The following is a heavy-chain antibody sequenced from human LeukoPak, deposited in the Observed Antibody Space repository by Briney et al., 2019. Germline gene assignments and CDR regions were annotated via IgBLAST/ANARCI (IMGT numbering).Heavy chain of an antibody. V-gene: IGHV3-21*01. CDR3: ARDHLSSGWTQGWFDP. Sequence: GGSLRLSCAASGFTFSSYSMNWVRQAPGKGLEWVSSISSSSSYIYYADSVKGRFTISRDNAKNSLYLQMNSLRAEDTAVYYCARDHLSSGWTQGWFDPWGQGTLVTVSS. J-gene: IGHJ5*02. CDR1: GFTFSSYS. CDR2: ISSSSSYI. D-gene: IGHD6-19*01.